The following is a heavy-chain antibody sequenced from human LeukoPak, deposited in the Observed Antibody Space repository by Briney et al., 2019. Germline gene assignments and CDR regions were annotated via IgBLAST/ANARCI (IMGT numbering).Heavy chain of an antibody. CDR3: ARDRDSMITFGGGIVIGYFDY. V-gene: IGHV3-33*01. J-gene: IGHJ4*02. CDR1: GFTFSRFN. Sequence: GGSLRLSCVASGFTFSRFNMHWVRQAPGKGLEWVAVIWYDGSNKYYADSVKGRFTISRDNSKNTLYLQMNSLRAEDTAVYYCARDRDSMITFGGGIVIGYFDYWGQGTLVTVSS. CDR2: IWYDGSNK. D-gene: IGHD3-16*02.